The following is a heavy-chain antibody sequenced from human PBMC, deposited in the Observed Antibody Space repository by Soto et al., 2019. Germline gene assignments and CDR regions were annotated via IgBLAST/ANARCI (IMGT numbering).Heavy chain of an antibody. J-gene: IGHJ4*02. CDR3: ARVPIGKYGVWNY. Sequence: EEQLVESGGGLVQPGGSLRLSCAASGFTFSSYWMHWVRQAPGKGLVWVSRINPGGTITDYADSVKGRFTISSDNAKNTVYLQVNSLRGDDTAEYFCARVPIGKYGVWNYWGQGTLVTVSS. CDR2: INPGGTIT. D-gene: IGHD2-8*01. CDR1: GFTFSSYW. V-gene: IGHV3-74*01.